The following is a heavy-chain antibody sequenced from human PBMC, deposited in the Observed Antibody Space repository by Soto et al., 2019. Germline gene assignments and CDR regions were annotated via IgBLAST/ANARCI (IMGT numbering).Heavy chain of an antibody. D-gene: IGHD2-15*01. Sequence: GASVKVSCKASGYTFTSYYMHWVRQAPGQGLEWMGIINPSGGSTSYAQKFQGRVTMTRDTSTSTVYMELSSLRSEDTAVYYCARPYCSGGSCYSYYFDYWGQGTLVTVSS. CDR1: GYTFTSYY. J-gene: IGHJ4*02. V-gene: IGHV1-46*01. CDR3: ARPYCSGGSCYSYYFDY. CDR2: INPSGGST.